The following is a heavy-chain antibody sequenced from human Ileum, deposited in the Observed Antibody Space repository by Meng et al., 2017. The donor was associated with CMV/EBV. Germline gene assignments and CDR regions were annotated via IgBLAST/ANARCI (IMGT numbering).Heavy chain of an antibody. Sequence: GGSLRLSCTASGFTFSTYAMSWVRQAPGKGLEWVSGMSGSGNRGYYSDSVQGHFIISRDNSRNTLYLDMNNLGAEATAIYYCVKDRTPDGLFEFDFWGQGTPVTVSS. J-gene: IGHJ4*02. CDR2: MSGSGNRG. CDR1: GFTFSTYA. CDR3: VKDRTPDGLFEFDF. V-gene: IGHV3-23*01. D-gene: IGHD1-14*01.